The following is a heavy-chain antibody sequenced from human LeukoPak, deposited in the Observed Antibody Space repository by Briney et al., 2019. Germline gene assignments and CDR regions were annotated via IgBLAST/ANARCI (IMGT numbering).Heavy chain of an antibody. J-gene: IGHJ4*02. CDR3: AKEYYYGSGSQSDY. CDR2: ISYDGSNK. Sequence: GGSLRLSCAASGFTFSSYGMHWVRQAPGKGLEWVAVISYDGSNKYYADSVKGRFTISRDNSKNTLYLQMNSLRAEDTAVYYCAKEYYYGSGSQSDYWGQGTLVTVSS. D-gene: IGHD3-10*01. CDR1: GFTFSSYG. V-gene: IGHV3-30*18.